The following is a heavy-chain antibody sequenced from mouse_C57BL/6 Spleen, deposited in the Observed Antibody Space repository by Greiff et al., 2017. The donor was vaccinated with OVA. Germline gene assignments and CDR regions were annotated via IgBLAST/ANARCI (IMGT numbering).Heavy chain of an antibody. CDR1: GYTFTDYY. CDR2: IFPGSGST. CDR3: ARYYYGSSYGGDYYAMDY. Sequence: QVQLQQSGPELVKPGASVKISCKASGYTFTDYYINWVKQRPGQGLEWIGWIFPGSGSTYYNEKFKGKATLTVDKSSSTAYMLLSSLTSEDSAVYFCARYYYGSSYGGDYYAMDYWGQGTSVTVSS. V-gene: IGHV1-75*01. J-gene: IGHJ4*01. D-gene: IGHD1-1*01.